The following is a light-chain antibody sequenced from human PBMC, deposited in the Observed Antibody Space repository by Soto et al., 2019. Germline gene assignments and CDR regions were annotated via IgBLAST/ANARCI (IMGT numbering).Light chain of an antibody. CDR2: DAS. CDR3: QQRSTWPSST. CDR1: QSVSSY. J-gene: IGKJ5*01. V-gene: IGKV3-11*01. Sequence: EIVLTQSPATLSLSPGERATLSCRASQSVSSYLAWYQQKPGQAPRLLIHDASNRATGIPARFSGSGSGTDFTLTISSLEPEDFAVYYCQQRSTWPSSTFGQATRL.